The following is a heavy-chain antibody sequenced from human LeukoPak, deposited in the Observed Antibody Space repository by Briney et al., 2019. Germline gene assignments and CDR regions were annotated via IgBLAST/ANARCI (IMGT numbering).Heavy chain of an antibody. V-gene: IGHV3-9*01. D-gene: IGHD3-10*01. CDR3: AKALWFGELDAFDI. Sequence: GRSLRLSCAASGFTFDDYAMPWVRQAPGKGLEWVSGISWNSGSIGYADSVKGRFTISRDNAKNSLYLQMNSLRAEDTALYYCAKALWFGELDAFDIWGQGTMVTVSS. CDR1: GFTFDDYA. CDR2: ISWNSGSI. J-gene: IGHJ3*02.